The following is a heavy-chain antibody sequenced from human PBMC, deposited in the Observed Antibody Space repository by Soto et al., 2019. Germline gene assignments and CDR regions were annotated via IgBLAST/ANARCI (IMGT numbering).Heavy chain of an antibody. J-gene: IGHJ4*02. CDR3: ASPIVGATN. Sequence: QVQLVHSGAEVKRPGSSVRVSCKASGGTFTSLTMSWVRQAPGQGLEWMGRSIPIFDIANYAQKFQGRVTITADTSTNTSYWELSSLTSEGTAVYSCASPIVGATNWGEGTVVTVSS. V-gene: IGHV1-69*02. D-gene: IGHD1-26*01. CDR2: SIPIFDIA. CDR1: GGTFTSLT.